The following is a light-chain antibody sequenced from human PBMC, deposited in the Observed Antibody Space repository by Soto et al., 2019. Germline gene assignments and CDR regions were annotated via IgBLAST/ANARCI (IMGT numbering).Light chain of an antibody. CDR1: QAIRNS. CDR2: ATS. Sequence: DIQMTQSPSSLSASVGDRVTITCRASQAIRNSLGWYQQKPGKAPTRLIYATSSLERGVPPRFSGTESATEFTLTINSLQPKDFATYYCLQHDFYPRTFGGGTKVEI. CDR3: LQHDFYPRT. J-gene: IGKJ4*01. V-gene: IGKV1-17*01.